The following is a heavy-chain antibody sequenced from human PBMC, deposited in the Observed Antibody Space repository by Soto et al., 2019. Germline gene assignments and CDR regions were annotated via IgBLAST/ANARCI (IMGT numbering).Heavy chain of an antibody. V-gene: IGHV2-5*02. J-gene: IGHJ4*02. CDR1: GFSLSTRGVA. CDR3: ARSLGQSPPDY. CDR2: IYWDDDK. Sequence: GSGPTLVNPTETLTLTCSFSGFSLSTRGVAMGWLRQPPGKALEWLTLIYWDDDKRFSPSLKSRLTITRDTSKNQVVLIMTDMDPVDTATYFCARSLGQSPPDYWGQGTLVTVSS. D-gene: IGHD3-10*01.